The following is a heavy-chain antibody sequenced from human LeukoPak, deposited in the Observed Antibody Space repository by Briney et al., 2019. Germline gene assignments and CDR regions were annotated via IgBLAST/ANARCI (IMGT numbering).Heavy chain of an antibody. CDR3: ARVDAMVATPFYYFDY. J-gene: IGHJ4*02. D-gene: IGHD5-12*01. CDR2: ISGSGGST. Sequence: GGSLRLSCGASGFTFSSYAMSWVRQAPGKGLEWVSGISGSGGSTYYADSVKGRFTISRDNSKNTLYLQMNSLRAEDTAVYYCARVDAMVATPFYYFDYWGQGTLVTVSS. V-gene: IGHV3-23*01. CDR1: GFTFSSYA.